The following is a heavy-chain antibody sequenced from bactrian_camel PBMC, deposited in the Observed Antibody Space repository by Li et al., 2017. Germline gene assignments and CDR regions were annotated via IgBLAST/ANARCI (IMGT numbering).Heavy chain of an antibody. D-gene: IGHD2*01. Sequence: HVQLVESGGGSVQAGGSLRLSCAASGDISGGYRMAWFREAPGKDREAVAIFDRDGTTNYADSVKGRFTISKDNAKNTLYLQMNNLKPEDSGMYYCATPYCSGDYCDAFGYWGQGTQVTVS. CDR1: GDISGGYR. J-gene: IGHJ6*01. CDR3: ATPYCSGDYCDAFGY. CDR2: FDRDGTT. V-gene: IGHV3S55*01.